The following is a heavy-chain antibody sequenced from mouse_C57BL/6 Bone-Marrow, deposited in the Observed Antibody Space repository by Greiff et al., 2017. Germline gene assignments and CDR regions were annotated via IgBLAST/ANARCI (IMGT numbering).Heavy chain of an antibody. CDR1: GFTFSSYA. CDR2: ISDGGSYT. D-gene: IGHD1-1*02. Sequence: EVKLVESGGGLVKPGGSLKLSCAASGFTFSSYAMSWVRQTPEKRLEWVATISDGGSYTYFPDNVKGRFTISRDNAKNNLYLQMSHLKSEDTAMYYCAREGWDTIRDVWGTGTTVTVSS. V-gene: IGHV5-4*01. J-gene: IGHJ1*03. CDR3: AREGWDTIRDV.